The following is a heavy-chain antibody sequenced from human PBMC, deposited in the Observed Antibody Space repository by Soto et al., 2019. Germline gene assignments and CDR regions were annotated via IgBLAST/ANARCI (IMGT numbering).Heavy chain of an antibody. J-gene: IGHJ6*02. CDR3: ARGVVVVTATYGMDV. Sequence: GGSLRLSCAASGFTFSSYAMSWVRQAPGKGLEWVSAISGSGGSTYYADSVKGRFTISRDNSKNTLYLQMGSLRAEDMAVYYCARGVVVVTATYGMDVWGQGTTVTVSS. V-gene: IGHV3-23*01. D-gene: IGHD2-15*01. CDR2: ISGSGGST. CDR1: GFTFSSYA.